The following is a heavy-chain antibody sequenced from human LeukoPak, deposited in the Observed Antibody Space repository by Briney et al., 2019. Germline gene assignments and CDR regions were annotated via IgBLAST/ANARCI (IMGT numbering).Heavy chain of an antibody. CDR3: ASIPPRSWTSFLDY. CDR2: IYHSGST. Sequence: PSETLSLTCTVSGYSISSGYYWGWIRQPPGQGLEWIGSIYHSGSTYYNPSLKGRVTISVDTSKNQFSLKLSSVTAADTAVYYCASIPPRSWTSFLDYWGQGTLVTVSS. CDR1: GYSISSGYY. V-gene: IGHV4-38-2*02. D-gene: IGHD6-6*01. J-gene: IGHJ4*02.